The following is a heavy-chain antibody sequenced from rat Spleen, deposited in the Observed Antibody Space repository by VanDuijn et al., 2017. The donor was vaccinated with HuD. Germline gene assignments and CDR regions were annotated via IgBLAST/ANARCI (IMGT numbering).Heavy chain of an antibody. CDR1: GFTFSNYG. CDR2: ISPSGGST. Sequence: EVQLVESGGGLVQPGRSMKLSCADSGFTFSNYGMHWVRQAPTKGLEWVASISPSGGSTYYRDSVKGRFTISRDHAKSTLYLQMDSLRSEDTATYYCATSPYYWYFDFWGPGTMVTVSS. CDR3: ATSPYYWYFDF. J-gene: IGHJ1*01. V-gene: IGHV5-19*01.